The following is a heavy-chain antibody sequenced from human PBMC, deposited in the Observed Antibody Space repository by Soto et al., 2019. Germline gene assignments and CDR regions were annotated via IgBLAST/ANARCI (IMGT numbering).Heavy chain of an antibody. CDR1: GFTFSSYG. V-gene: IGHV3-30*18. D-gene: IGHD1-26*01. CDR3: AKDLRELPDRHYYYYGMDV. J-gene: IGHJ6*02. Sequence: QVQLVESGGGVVQPGRSLRLSCAASGFTFSSYGMHWVRQAPGKGLEWVAVISYDGSNKYYADSVKGRFTISRDNSKNTLYLQMNSLRAEDTAVYYCAKDLRELPDRHYYYYGMDVWGQGTTVTVSS. CDR2: ISYDGSNK.